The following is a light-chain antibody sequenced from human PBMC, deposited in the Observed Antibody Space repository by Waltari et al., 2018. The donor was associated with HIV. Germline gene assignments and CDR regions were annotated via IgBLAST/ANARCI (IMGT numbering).Light chain of an antibody. J-gene: IGKJ1*01. CDR1: QGITNY. CDR2: GAS. CDR3: QKYSSPPRT. V-gene: IGKV1-27*01. Sequence: DIQMTQSPSSLSASVGDRVTTTCRASQGITNYLAWYQQKPGTAPKILIYGASTLQSGVPSRFSGSGSGTEFTLTISSLRPEDVATYYCQKYSSPPRTFGQGTKIEIK.